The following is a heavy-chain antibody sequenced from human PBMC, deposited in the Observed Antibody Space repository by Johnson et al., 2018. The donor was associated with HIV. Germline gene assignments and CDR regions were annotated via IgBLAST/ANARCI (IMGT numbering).Heavy chain of an antibody. J-gene: IGHJ3*01. CDR2: IRFDGSNK. V-gene: IGHV3-30*02. D-gene: IGHD5-18*01. Sequence: QVQLMESGGGVVQPGRSLRLSCAASGFTFSSHGMNWVRQAPGKGLEWVAFIRFDGSNKYYSDSVKGRFTISRDNSKNTLYLQLNSLIPEDSAVYYCAKGEAQEGWIQLLSYAFDFWGQVTMVTVSS. CDR3: AKGEAQEGWIQLLSYAFDF. CDR1: GFTFSSHG.